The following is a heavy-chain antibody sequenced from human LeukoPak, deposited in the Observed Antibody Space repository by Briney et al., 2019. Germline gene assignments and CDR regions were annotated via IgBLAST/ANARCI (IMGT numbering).Heavy chain of an antibody. J-gene: IGHJ3*02. Sequence: GASVKVSCKASGGTFSSYAISWVRQAPGQGLEWMGGIIPIFGTANYAQKFQGRVTITADESTSTAYMELSSLRSEDTAVYYCARHGGITIFGGAQPGGAFDIWGQGTMVTVSS. D-gene: IGHD3-3*01. CDR2: IIPIFGTA. CDR3: ARHGGITIFGGAQPGGAFDI. CDR1: GGTFSSYA. V-gene: IGHV1-69*13.